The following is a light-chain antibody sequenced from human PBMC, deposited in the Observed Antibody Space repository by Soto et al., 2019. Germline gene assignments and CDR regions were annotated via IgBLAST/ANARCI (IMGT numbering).Light chain of an antibody. CDR3: SSYTTNSTHVV. J-gene: IGLJ2*01. V-gene: IGLV2-14*01. Sequence: QSALTQPASVSGSPGQSITISCTGTSSDVGSYNYVSWYQQYPGKAPKLMIYDVSNRPSGVSYRFSGSKSGHTASLTISGLPAEDESDYYCSSYTTNSTHVVFGGGTKLTVL. CDR1: SSDVGSYNY. CDR2: DVS.